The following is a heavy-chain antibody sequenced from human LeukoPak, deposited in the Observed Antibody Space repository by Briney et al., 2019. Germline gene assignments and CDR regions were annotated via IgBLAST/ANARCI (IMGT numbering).Heavy chain of an antibody. Sequence: GGSLRLSCAASGFTFSSYAMHWVRQAPGKGLEWLSYISGSSSTIYYRDSVKGRFTISRDNAKNSLYLQMNSLRAEDTAVYYRARVVVTATSTGDYWGQGTLVTVSS. J-gene: IGHJ4*02. CDR2: ISGSSSTI. V-gene: IGHV3-48*01. D-gene: IGHD2-21*02. CDR3: ARVVVTATSTGDY. CDR1: GFTFSSYA.